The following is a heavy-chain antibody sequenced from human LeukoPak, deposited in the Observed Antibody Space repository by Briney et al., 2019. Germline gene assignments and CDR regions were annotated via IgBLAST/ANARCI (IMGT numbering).Heavy chain of an antibody. CDR1: GYSISSGYY. D-gene: IGHD2-2*01. Sequence: SETLSLTCTVSGYSISSGYYWGWIRQPPGKGLEWIGSIYRSGSTYYNPSLKSRVTISVDTSKNQFSLKLSSVTAADTAVYYCARVSGRSSSTSPDAFDIWGQGTMVTVSS. J-gene: IGHJ3*02. V-gene: IGHV4-38-2*02. CDR3: ARVSGRSSSTSPDAFDI. CDR2: IYRSGST.